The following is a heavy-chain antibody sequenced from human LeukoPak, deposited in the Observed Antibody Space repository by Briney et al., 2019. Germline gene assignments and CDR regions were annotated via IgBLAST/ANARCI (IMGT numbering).Heavy chain of an antibody. J-gene: IGHJ5*02. CDR2: IYYSGST. Sequence: SQTLSLTCTVSGGSISSGGYYWSWIRQHPGKGLEWIGYIYYSGSTYYNPSLKSRVTISVDTSKNQFSLKLSSVTAADTAVYYCARTYYYDSSGKTVWFDPWGQGTLVTVSS. CDR3: ARTYYYDSSGKTVWFDP. V-gene: IGHV4-31*03. D-gene: IGHD3-22*01. CDR1: GGSISSGGYY.